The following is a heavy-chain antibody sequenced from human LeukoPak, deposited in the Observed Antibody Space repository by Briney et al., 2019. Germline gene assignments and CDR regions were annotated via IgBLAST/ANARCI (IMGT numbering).Heavy chain of an antibody. J-gene: IGHJ4*02. CDR3: ARGYSSGLFDY. V-gene: IGHV4-39*07. CDR2: IYYSGST. CDR1: GGSISSSSYY. Sequence: SETLSLTCTVSGGSISSSSYYWGWIRQPPGKGLEWIGSIYYSGSTYYNPSLKSRVTISVDRSKNQFSLKLSSVTAADTAVYYCARGYSSGLFDYWGQGTLVTVSS. D-gene: IGHD3-22*01.